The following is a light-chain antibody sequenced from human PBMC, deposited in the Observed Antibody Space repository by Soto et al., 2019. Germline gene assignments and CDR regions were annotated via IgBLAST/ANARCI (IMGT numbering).Light chain of an antibody. J-gene: IGLJ1*01. CDR2: DVS. Sequence: QSVLTQPGSLSGSPGQSVTISCTGTSRNVGGYNYVSWYQQHPGKAPKLMIYDVSNRPSGVSNRFSGSKSGNTASLTISGLQAEDEADYYCSSYTSSSLYVFGTGTKVTVL. CDR3: SSYTSSSLYV. CDR1: SRNVGGYNY. V-gene: IGLV2-14*01.